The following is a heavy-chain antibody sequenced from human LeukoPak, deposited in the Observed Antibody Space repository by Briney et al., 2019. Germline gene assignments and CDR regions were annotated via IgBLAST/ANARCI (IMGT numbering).Heavy chain of an antibody. Sequence: PSETLSLTCSVSGAAIGIYYWSWLRQPPGKGLEWIGHIYYGGVTNYNPSLKSRLTISLDTSQHQFSLKLTSVTAADTAVYYCATARLTLIETWFDPWGQGTLVTVSS. D-gene: IGHD3-22*01. V-gene: IGHV4-59*08. CDR3: ATARLTLIETWFDP. CDR2: IYYGGVT. CDR1: GAAIGIYY. J-gene: IGHJ5*02.